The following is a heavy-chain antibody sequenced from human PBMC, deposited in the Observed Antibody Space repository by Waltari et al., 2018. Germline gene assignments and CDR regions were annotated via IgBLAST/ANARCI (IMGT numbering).Heavy chain of an antibody. CDR2: IPSSGSTI. Sequence: EGQLVESGGGLVQPGGSLRLSCAASGFSFSSYEMNWVRQAPGEGLEWILYIPSSGSTIYYADSVKGRFTISRDNAKNSLYLQMNSLRAEDTAVYFCARDSEYYYGMDVWGQGTTVLVSS. CDR1: GFSFSSYE. CDR3: ARDSEYYYGMDV. V-gene: IGHV3-48*03. D-gene: IGHD3-10*01. J-gene: IGHJ6*02.